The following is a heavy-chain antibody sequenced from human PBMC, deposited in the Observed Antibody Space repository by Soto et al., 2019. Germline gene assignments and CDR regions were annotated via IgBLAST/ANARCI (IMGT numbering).Heavy chain of an antibody. J-gene: IGHJ4*01. CDR3: TRGLFGGWGDYFEY. Sequence: QVQLVQSGAEVKKPGSSMKVSCKASGGTFNTYPISWVRQAPGQGLEWMGGIIPIFGATHYAQKFQGRVTITADESTSTAYMDLSRLTSDDTAMYYCTRGLFGGWGDYFEYWSHGTLVTVSS. CDR2: IIPIFGAT. D-gene: IGHD6-19*01. V-gene: IGHV1-69*01. CDR1: GGTFNTYP.